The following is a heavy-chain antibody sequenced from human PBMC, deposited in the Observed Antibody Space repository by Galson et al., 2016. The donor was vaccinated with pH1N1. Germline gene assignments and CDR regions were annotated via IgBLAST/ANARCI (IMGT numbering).Heavy chain of an antibody. D-gene: IGHD2-15*01. CDR2: IYTSGST. CDR3: ARGGGGRGVVNWFDP. V-gene: IGHV4-61*02. Sequence: PPGKGLEWIGRIYTSGSTNYNPSLKSRVTISVDTSKNQFSLKLSSVTAADTAVYYCARGGGGRGVVNWFDPWGLGILVTASS. J-gene: IGHJ5*02.